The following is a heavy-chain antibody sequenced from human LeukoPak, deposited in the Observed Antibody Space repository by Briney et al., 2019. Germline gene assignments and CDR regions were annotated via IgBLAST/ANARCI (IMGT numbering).Heavy chain of an antibody. J-gene: IGHJ2*01. D-gene: IGHD4-17*01. CDR2: IYTSGST. Sequence: SETLSLTCTVSGGSISSYYWSWIRQPAGKGLEWIGRIYTSGSTNYNPSLKSRVTISVDTSKNQFSLKLSSVTAADTAVYYCARHPLTVTTFRAYWYFDLWGRGTLVTVSS. CDR3: ARHPLTVTTFRAYWYFDL. CDR1: GGSISSYY. V-gene: IGHV4-4*07.